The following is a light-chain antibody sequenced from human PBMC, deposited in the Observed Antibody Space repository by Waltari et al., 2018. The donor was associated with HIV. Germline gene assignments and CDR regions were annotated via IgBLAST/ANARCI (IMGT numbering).Light chain of an antibody. CDR3: HQYATSPLT. Sequence: PAERATLSCRASQSVSSTYLAWYQQRPGQAPRLVMYDISTRATDIPDRFSGSGSGTDFTLTISRLEPEDFAVYYCHQYATSPLTFGGGTKVEIK. J-gene: IGKJ4*01. V-gene: IGKV3-20*01. CDR1: QSVSSTY. CDR2: DIS.